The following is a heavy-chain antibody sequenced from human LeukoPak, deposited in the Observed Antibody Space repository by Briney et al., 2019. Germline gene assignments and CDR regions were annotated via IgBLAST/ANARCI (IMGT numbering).Heavy chain of an antibody. V-gene: IGHV4-34*01. CDR2: TNHSGST. D-gene: IGHD3-3*01. CDR3: ARDFPRDWFDP. Sequence: SETLSLTCAVYGGSFSGYYWSWIRQPPGKGLEWIGETNHSGSTNYNPSLKSRVTISVDTSKNQFSLKLSSVTAADTAVYYCARDFPRDWFDPWGQGTLVTVSS. J-gene: IGHJ5*02. CDR1: GGSFSGYY.